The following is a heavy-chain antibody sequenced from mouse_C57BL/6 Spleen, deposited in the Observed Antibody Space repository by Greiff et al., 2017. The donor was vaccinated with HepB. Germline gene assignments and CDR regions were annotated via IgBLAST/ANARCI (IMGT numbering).Heavy chain of an antibody. V-gene: IGHV5-6*01. D-gene: IGHD1-1*01. CDR2: ISSGGSYT. J-gene: IGHJ1*03. CDR1: GFTFSSYG. Sequence: EVKLVESGGDLVKPGGSLKLSCAASGFTFSSYGMSWVRQTPDKRLEWVATISSGGSYTYYPDSVKGRFTISRDNAKNTLYLQMSSLKSEDTAMYYCARDRITTVVARYFDVWGTGTTVTVSS. CDR3: ARDRITTVVARYFDV.